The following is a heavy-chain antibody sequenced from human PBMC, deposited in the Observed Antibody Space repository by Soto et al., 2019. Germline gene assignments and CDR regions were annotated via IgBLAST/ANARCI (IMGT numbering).Heavy chain of an antibody. J-gene: IGHJ5*02. Sequence: PSETLSLTCTVSGGSISSSRCHWGWIRQPPGKGLEWIASIKYSGTTFYNPSLKSRVTLSVDTSKNQFALKLSSVTAANTAVYYCARPYSGSDKFDPWGQGTLVTVSS. V-gene: IGHV4-39*01. CDR2: IKYSGTT. D-gene: IGHD1-26*01. CDR1: GGSISSSRCH. CDR3: ARPYSGSDKFDP.